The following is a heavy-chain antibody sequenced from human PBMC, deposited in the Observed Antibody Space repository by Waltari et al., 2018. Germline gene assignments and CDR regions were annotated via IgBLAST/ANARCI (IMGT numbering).Heavy chain of an antibody. CDR3: ATSITAAGTSLSNWFDP. J-gene: IGHJ5*02. V-gene: IGHV4-34*01. CDR2: INHSGST. Sequence: QVQLQQWGAGLLKPSETLSLTCAVYGGSFSGYYWSWIRQPPGKGLEWIGEINHSGSTNYNPSLKSRVTISVDTSKNQFSLKLSSVTAADTAVYYCATSITAAGTSLSNWFDPWGQGTLVTVSS. D-gene: IGHD6-13*01. CDR1: GGSFSGYY.